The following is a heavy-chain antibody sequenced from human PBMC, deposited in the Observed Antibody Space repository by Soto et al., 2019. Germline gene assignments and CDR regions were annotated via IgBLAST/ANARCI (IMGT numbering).Heavy chain of an antibody. Sequence: EAQLVESGGGLIRPGGSLRLSCAASGFTVTAHYVAWVRQAPGRGLEWVPLIYSGGGKYYADSVKGRFTISRDTSEKTFYLQMTSLRSEDTAVYYCARSDPAYAYGLNVWGQGTTVTVSS. CDR1: GFTVTAHY. J-gene: IGHJ6*02. CDR2: IYSGGGK. CDR3: ARSDPAYAYGLNV. V-gene: IGHV3-53*01. D-gene: IGHD3-10*01.